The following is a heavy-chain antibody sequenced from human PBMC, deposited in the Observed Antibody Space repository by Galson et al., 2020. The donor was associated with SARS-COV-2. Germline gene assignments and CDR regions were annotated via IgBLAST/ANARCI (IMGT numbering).Heavy chain of an antibody. V-gene: IGHV3-48*03. CDR3: ARGVHIVVVGYNWFDP. D-gene: IGHD2-21*01. J-gene: IGHJ5*02. Sequence: GESLKISCAASGFTFSSYEMNWVRQAPGKGLEWVSYISSSGSTIYYADSVKGRFTISRDNAKNSLYLQMNSLRAEDTAVYYCARGVHIVVVGYNWFDPWGQGTLVTVSS. CDR2: ISSSGSTI. CDR1: GFTFSSYE.